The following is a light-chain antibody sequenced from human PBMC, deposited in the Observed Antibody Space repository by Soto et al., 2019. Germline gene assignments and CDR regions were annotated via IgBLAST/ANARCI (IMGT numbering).Light chain of an antibody. J-gene: IGKJ4*01. CDR2: AAS. Sequence: DIQMTQSPSSLSASVGDRVTITCRTSQNINIFLNWYRQKPGRAPMVVISAASNLESGVPSRFSGRGSGTEFTLTISNLQPGDSALYFCQESYSTPLAFGGGTKVDIK. V-gene: IGKV1-39*01. CDR3: QESYSTPLA. CDR1: QNINIF.